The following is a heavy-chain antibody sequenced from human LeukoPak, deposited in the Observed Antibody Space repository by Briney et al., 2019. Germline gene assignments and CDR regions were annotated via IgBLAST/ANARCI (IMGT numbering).Heavy chain of an antibody. CDR2: MNPDSGNT. CDR1: GYTFTSYD. J-gene: IGHJ4*02. Sequence: GASVKVSCKASGYTFTSYDINWVRQASGQGLEGMGWMNPDSGNTGYAQKFQGRVTITRNTYISTAYMELSSMRSEDTAVYYCARRVYSYYYGSGSSPYYFDYWGQGTLVTVSS. D-gene: IGHD3-10*01. V-gene: IGHV1-8*03. CDR3: ARRVYSYYYGSGSSPYYFDY.